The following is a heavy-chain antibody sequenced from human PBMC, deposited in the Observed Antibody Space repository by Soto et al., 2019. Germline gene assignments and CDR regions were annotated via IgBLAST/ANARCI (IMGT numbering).Heavy chain of an antibody. CDR2: IIPIFGTA. V-gene: IGHV1-69*13. D-gene: IGHD3-3*01. CDR1: GGTFSSYA. CDR3: ARAITIFGVVLGYYGMDV. J-gene: IGHJ6*02. Sequence: GASVKVSCKASGGTFSSYAISWVRQAPGQGLEWMGGIIPIFGTANYAQKFQGRVTITADESTSTAYMELSSLRSEVTAVYYCARAITIFGVVLGYYGMDVWGQGTTVTVSS.